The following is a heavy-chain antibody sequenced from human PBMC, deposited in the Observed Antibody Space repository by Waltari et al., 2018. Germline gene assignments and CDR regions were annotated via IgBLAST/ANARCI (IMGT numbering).Heavy chain of an antibody. D-gene: IGHD2-2*01. V-gene: IGHV3-23*01. CDR2: ISGSAGST. Sequence: EVQLLESGGGLVQPGGSLRLSCVASGFTFSSYAMTWVRQAPGKGLEWVSTISGSAGSTYYADSVKGRFTISRDNSKNTLYLQMNSLRAEDTAVYYCAKGVRECTGISCYYYYYGMDVWGQGTTVTVSS. CDR1: GFTFSSYA. J-gene: IGHJ6*02. CDR3: AKGVRECTGISCYYYYYGMDV.